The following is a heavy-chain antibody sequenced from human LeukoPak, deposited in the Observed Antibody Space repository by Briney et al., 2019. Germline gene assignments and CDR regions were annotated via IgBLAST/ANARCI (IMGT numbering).Heavy chain of an antibody. V-gene: IGHV3-53*01. CDR3: ARDSAGLVAFDI. Sequence: GGSLRLSCAASGFTVSSNYMSWVRQAPGKGLEWVSVIYSGGSTYYADSVKGRFTISRDNSKNTLYLQMNSLRAEDTAVYYCARDSAGLVAFDIWGQGTMVTVSS. J-gene: IGHJ3*02. CDR2: IYSGGST. D-gene: IGHD1-26*01. CDR1: GFTVSSNY.